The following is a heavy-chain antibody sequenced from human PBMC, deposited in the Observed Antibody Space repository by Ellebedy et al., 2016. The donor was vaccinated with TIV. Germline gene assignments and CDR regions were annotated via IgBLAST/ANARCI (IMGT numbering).Heavy chain of an antibody. J-gene: IGHJ1*01. Sequence: SETLSLTCTVSGGSISGYYWGWIRQPPGKGLEWIGSIYYSGSTYYNPSLKSRVTISVDTSKNQFSLKLSSVTAADTAVYYCARGALTMVRGAARWQYFQHWGQGTLVTVSS. CDR3: ARGALTMVRGAARWQYFQH. V-gene: IGHV4-39*01. CDR2: IYYSGST. CDR1: GGSISGYY. D-gene: IGHD3-10*01.